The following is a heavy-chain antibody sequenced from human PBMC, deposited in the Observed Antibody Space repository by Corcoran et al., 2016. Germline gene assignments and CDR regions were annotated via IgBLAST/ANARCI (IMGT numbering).Heavy chain of an antibody. CDR1: GFTFSSYT. J-gene: IGHJ5*01. Sequence: EVQVVESGGGLVRPGESLRLSCAASGFTFSSYTMNWVRQAPGKGLEWVSSISGSATDIYYADSVKGRFTISRDNAKNSLYLQMNSLRAEDTAVYYGARDGGDTYYYTISGSHRVWQYNWFDSWGQGTLVTVSS. CDR3: ARDGGDTYYYTISGSHRVWQYNWFDS. CDR2: ISGSATDI. D-gene: IGHD3-22*01. V-gene: IGHV3-21*01.